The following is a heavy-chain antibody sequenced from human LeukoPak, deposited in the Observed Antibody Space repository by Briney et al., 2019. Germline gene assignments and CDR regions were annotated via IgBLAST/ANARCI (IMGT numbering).Heavy chain of an antibody. J-gene: IGHJ4*02. D-gene: IGHD5-18*01. CDR2: IFGSGGSP. V-gene: IGHV3-23*01. CDR3: GKTTVGYSSGQKPAWPVDY. CDR1: GFTFGCHA. Sequence: GGSLRLSCEASGFTFGCHAMYWVRQAPGKGLEWVAGIFGSGGSPHYADPVKGRFTISRDNSRNTVYLQINSLRAEDTAVYYCGKTTVGYSSGQKPAWPVDYWGQGTLVTVSS.